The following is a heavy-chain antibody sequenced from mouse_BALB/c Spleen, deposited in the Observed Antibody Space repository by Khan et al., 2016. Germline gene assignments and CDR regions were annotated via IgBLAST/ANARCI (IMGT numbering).Heavy chain of an antibody. J-gene: IGHJ2*01. CDR1: GYTFTNYG. D-gene: IGHD6-1*01. CDR2: INTYTGEP. CDR3: ARVRSANY. Sequence: QIQLVQSGPELKKPGETVKISCKASGYTFTNYGMNWVKQAPGKGLKWMGWINTYTGEPTYADDFKGRFAISLETSASTAYLQLNNLKNEDMATXFCARVRSANYWGQGTTLTVSS. V-gene: IGHV9-1*02.